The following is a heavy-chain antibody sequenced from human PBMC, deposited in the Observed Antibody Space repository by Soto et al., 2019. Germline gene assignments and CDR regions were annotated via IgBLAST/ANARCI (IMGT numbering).Heavy chain of an antibody. V-gene: IGHV4-31*03. J-gene: IGHJ5*02. D-gene: IGHD2-8*01. CDR2: INDSGST. CDR1: GGSIRSSGHY. Sequence: PSETLSLTCTVSGGSIRSSGHYWSWMRRHPGKGLEWIGYINDSGSTFYNPSLRSRLNISVDTSENQFSLRLTSVTAADTAVYFCARWGGFCPDAVCPAPFTPWGQGTLVTVSS. CDR3: ARWGGFCPDAVCPAPFTP.